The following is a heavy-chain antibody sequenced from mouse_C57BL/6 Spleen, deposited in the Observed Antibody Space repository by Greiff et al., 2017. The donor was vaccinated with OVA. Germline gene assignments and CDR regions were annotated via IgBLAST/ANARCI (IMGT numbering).Heavy chain of an antibody. CDR3: ARRDRWDCFDY. CDR2: ISSGSSTI. V-gene: IGHV5-17*01. Sequence: DVMLVESGGGLVKPGGSLKLSCAASGFTFSDYGMHWVRQAPEKGLEWVAYISSGSSTIYYADTVKGRFTISRDNAKNTLFLQMTSLRSEDTAMYYCARRDRWDCFDYWGQGTTLTVSS. J-gene: IGHJ2*01. D-gene: IGHD4-1*01. CDR1: GFTFSDYG.